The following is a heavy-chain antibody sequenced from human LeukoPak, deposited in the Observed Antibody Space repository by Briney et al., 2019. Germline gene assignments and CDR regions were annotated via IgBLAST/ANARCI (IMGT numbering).Heavy chain of an antibody. CDR1: GFTVSTKH. V-gene: IGHV3-66*01. J-gene: IGHJ1*01. Sequence: GGSLRLSCAASGFTVSTKHMIWVRQAPGKGLEWVSVIYSGGSTYYADSVKGRFTISRDNSKNSLYLQMNSLRAEDTAVYYCARDWPTIAAAGTIPEYFQHWGQGTLVTVSS. CDR2: IYSGGST. CDR3: ARDWPTIAAAGTIPEYFQH. D-gene: IGHD6-13*01.